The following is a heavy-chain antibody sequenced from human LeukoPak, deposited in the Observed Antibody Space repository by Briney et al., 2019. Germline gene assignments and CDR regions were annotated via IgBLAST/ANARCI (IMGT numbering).Heavy chain of an antibody. Sequence: PGGSLRLFCAASGFTFSSYAMHWVRQAPGKGLEWIGTIYYSGSTYYKPSLKSRVTISVDTSENQFSLRLSSVSAADTAVYYCASLSYGQTVTAYWYFDLWGRGTLVTVSS. CDR3: ASLSYGQTVTAYWYFDL. CDR1: GFTFSSYAMH. V-gene: IGHV4-39*01. J-gene: IGHJ2*01. CDR2: IYYSGST. D-gene: IGHD2-21*02.